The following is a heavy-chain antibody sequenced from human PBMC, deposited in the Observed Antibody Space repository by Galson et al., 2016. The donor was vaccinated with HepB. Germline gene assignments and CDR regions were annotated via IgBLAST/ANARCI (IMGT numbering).Heavy chain of an antibody. CDR2: ISAYNGNT. V-gene: IGHV1-18*01. D-gene: IGHD3-10*01. J-gene: IGHJ4*02. CDR1: GYTFTSYG. CDR3: AREKPLTQVVRGIITNLDY. Sequence: SVKVSCKASGYTFTSYGISWVRQAPGQGLEWMGWISAYNGNTNYAQKLQGRVTMTTDTSTSTAYMELRSLRSDDTAVYYCAREKPLTQVVRGIITNLDYWGRGTLVTVSS.